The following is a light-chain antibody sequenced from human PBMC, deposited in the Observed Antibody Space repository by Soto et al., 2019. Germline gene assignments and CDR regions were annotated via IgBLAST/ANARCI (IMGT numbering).Light chain of an antibody. CDR2: DAY. J-gene: IGKJ5*01. V-gene: IGKV3-11*01. CDR1: QSFRGL. Sequence: EVVWTHAPVTLSLSPGERATLSCRASQSFRGLLAWYQQKPGQAPRLLIYDAYNRATGIPPRFSGSGSGTDFTLTISSLEPEDSAVYYCQQRHMWPITFGQGTRLEIK. CDR3: QQRHMWPIT.